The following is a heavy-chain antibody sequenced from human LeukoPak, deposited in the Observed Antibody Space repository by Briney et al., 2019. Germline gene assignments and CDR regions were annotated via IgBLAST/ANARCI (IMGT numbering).Heavy chain of an antibody. D-gene: IGHD5-18*01. J-gene: IGHJ4*02. CDR1: GGSFSGYY. Sequence: KPSETLSLTCAVYGGSFSGYYWSWIRQPPGKGLEWIGEINHSGGTNYNPSLKSRVTISVDTSKNQFSLKLSSVTAADTAVYYCARSNHRTGYSYGPFDYWGQGTLVTVSS. V-gene: IGHV4-34*01. CDR2: INHSGGT. CDR3: ARSNHRTGYSYGPFDY.